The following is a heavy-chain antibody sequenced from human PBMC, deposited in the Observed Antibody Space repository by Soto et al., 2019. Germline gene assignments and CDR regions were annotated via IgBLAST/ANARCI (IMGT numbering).Heavy chain of an antibody. CDR1: GGPISPYY. CDR2: IYYTGST. Sequence: SETLSLTCSVSGGPISPYYCSWIRQPAGKGLEWIGRIYYTGSTNYNPPLKSRVSMSLDTARNQISLKVKSVTAADTAVYYCAREGGYFDSSGSGVYHYYGVDVWGRGTTVTVSS. D-gene: IGHD3-22*01. V-gene: IGHV4-4*07. CDR3: AREGGYFDSSGSGVYHYYGVDV. J-gene: IGHJ6*02.